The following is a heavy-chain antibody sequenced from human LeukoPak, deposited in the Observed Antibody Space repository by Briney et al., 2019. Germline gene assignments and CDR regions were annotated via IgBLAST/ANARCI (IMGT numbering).Heavy chain of an antibody. J-gene: IGHJ4*02. V-gene: IGHV4-34*01. CDR3: ARALGLGELSLDY. CDR1: GGSSRDFSDYY. CDR2: INESGST. D-gene: IGHD3-16*02. Sequence: SETLSLTCAVSGGSSRDFSDYYWSWIRQPPGKGLEWMGEINESGSTYYSPSLKSRVTISVDTSKNQFSLKLSSVTAADTAVYYCARALGLGELSLDYWGQGTLVTVSS.